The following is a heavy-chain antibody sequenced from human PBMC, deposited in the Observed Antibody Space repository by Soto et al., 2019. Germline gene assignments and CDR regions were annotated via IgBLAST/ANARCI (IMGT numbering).Heavy chain of an antibody. V-gene: IGHV4-59*01. CDR2: IYYSGST. CDR3: ARDKGGDQPTHAFDI. CDR1: GGSISSYY. D-gene: IGHD2-21*02. J-gene: IGHJ3*02. Sequence: SETLSLTCTVSGGSISSYYWSWIRQPPGKGLEWIGYIYYSGSTNYNPSLKSRVTISVDTSKNQFSLKLSSVTAADTAVYYCARDKGGDQPTHAFDIWGQGTMVTVSS.